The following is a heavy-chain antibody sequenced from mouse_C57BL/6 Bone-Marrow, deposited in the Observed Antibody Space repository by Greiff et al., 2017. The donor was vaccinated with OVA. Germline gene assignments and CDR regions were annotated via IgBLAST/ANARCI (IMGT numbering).Heavy chain of an antibody. CDR1: GFSFNTYA. CDR3: VRHGLNPAWFAY. Sequence: EVQLVESGGGLVQPKGSLKLSCAASGFSFNTYAMNWVRQAPGKGLEWVARIRSKSNNYATYYADSVKDRFTISRDDSESMLYLQMNNLKTEDTAMYYCVRHGLNPAWFAYWGQGTLVTVSA. CDR2: IRSKSNNYAT. J-gene: IGHJ3*01. V-gene: IGHV10-1*01.